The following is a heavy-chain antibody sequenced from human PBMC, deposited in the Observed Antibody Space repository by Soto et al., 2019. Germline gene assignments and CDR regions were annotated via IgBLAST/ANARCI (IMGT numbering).Heavy chain of an antibody. J-gene: IGHJ3*02. V-gene: IGHV4-39*01. CDR2: IYYSGST. CDR1: GGSISSSSYY. Sequence: QLQLQESGPGLVKPSETLSLTCTVSGGSISSSSYYWGWIRQPPGKGLEWIGSIYYSGSTYYNPSLKRRVPISLDTSNNHVSLRLGSVTAAGTAVYYWVRQLGKLDIWGRGTMVAVSS. D-gene: IGHD7-27*01. CDR3: VRQLGKLDI.